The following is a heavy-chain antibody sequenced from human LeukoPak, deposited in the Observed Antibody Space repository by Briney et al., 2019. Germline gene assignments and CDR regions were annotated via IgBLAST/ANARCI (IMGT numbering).Heavy chain of an antibody. CDR1: GFTFSNAW. D-gene: IGHD3-10*01. Sequence: GGSLRLSCAASGFTFSNAWMSWVRQAPGKGLEWVGRIKSKTDGGTTDYAAPVKGRFTISRDDSKNTLYLQMNSLKTEDTAVYYCTTDLLEVGWFGELPFDYWGQGTLVTVSS. V-gene: IGHV3-15*01. CDR2: IKSKTDGGTT. CDR3: TTDLLEVGWFGELPFDY. J-gene: IGHJ4*02.